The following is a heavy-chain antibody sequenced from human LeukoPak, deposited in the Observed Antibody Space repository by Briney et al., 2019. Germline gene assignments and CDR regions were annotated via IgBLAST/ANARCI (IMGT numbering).Heavy chain of an antibody. J-gene: IGHJ4*02. V-gene: IGHV1-69*13. Sequence: EASVKVSCKASGGTFSSYAISWVRQAPGQGLEWMAGIIAIFGTAYYAHKFQGRVTITADESTSTTYMELTSLRSEDTAVYYCAGEGGDEDYWGQGTLVTVSS. D-gene: IGHD2-21*01. CDR3: AGEGGDEDY. CDR1: GGTFSSYA. CDR2: IIAIFGTA.